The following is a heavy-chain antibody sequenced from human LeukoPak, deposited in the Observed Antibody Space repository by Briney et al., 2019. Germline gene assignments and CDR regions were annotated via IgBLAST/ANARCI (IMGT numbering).Heavy chain of an antibody. CDR2: IYHSGST. CDR1: GYSISSGYY. CDR3: ARHKYYDSSFDY. Sequence: SETLSLTCAGSGYSISSGYYWGWIRQPPGKGQEWIGSIYHSGSTYYNPPLKSRVTISVDTSKNQFSLKLSSVTAADTAVYYCARHKYYDSSFDYWGQGTLVTVSS. D-gene: IGHD3-22*01. V-gene: IGHV4-38-2*01. J-gene: IGHJ4*02.